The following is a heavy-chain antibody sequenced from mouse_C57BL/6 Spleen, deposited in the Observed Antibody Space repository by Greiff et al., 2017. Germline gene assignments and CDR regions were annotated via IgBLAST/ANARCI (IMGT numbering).Heavy chain of an antibody. Sequence: QVQLQQSGAELVKPGASVKMSCKASGYTFTSYWITWVKQRPGQGLEWIGDIYPGSGSTNYNEKFKSKATLTVDTSSSTAYMQLSSLTSEDSAVYYCARWSCDGGYFDYWGQGTTLTVSS. D-gene: IGHD2-13*01. CDR2: IYPGSGST. CDR3: ARWSCDGGYFDY. V-gene: IGHV1-55*01. J-gene: IGHJ2*01. CDR1: GYTFTSYW.